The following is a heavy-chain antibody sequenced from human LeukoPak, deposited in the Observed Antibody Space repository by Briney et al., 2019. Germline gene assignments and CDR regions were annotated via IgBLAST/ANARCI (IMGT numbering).Heavy chain of an antibody. D-gene: IGHD2-2*01. V-gene: IGHV4-38-2*01. CDR2: IYRSGTT. CDR1: GYSISSGYY. J-gene: IGHJ4*02. CDR3: ARGPAANFNY. Sequence: SETLSLTCAVSGYSISSGYYWGWIRQPPGKGLEWIVSIYRSGTTYYNPSLKSRVTISVDTSKNQFSLKLSSVTAADTAVYYCARGPAANFNYWGQATLVTLSS.